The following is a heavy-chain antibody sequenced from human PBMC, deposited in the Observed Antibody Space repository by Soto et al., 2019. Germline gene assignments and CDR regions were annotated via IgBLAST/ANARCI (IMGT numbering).Heavy chain of an antibody. CDR3: ARLGEYYQSLDP. D-gene: IGHD2-2*01. CDR2: IYYSGTP. J-gene: IGHJ5*02. V-gene: IGHV4-59*08. CDR1: GGSISPYY. Sequence: SETLSLTCTVSGGSISPYYWAWIRQSPGKGLELIGYIYYSGTPSYNPSLKSRVTLSLETSKSPFSLRLSSVTASDPAVDYCARLGEYYQSLDPWGQGTLVTVSS.